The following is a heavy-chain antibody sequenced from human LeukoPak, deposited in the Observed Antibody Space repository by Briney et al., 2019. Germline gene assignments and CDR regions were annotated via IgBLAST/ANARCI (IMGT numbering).Heavy chain of an antibody. CDR3: ARSTGYYFDY. V-gene: IGHV4-59*01. Sequence: SETLSPTCTVSGGSISSYYWSRIRQPPGKGLEWIGYIYYSGSTNYYPSLKSRVTVSVDTSKNQFSLKLSSVTAADTAVYYCARSTGYYFDYWGQGTLVTVSS. CDR1: GGSISSYY. J-gene: IGHJ4*02. D-gene: IGHD1-14*01. CDR2: IYYSGST.